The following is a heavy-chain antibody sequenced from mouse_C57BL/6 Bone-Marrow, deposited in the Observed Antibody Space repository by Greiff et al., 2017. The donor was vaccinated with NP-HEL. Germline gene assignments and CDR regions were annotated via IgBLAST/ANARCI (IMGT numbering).Heavy chain of an antibody. D-gene: IGHD1-1*01. CDR2: ILPGSGST. CDR3: AREEGYYYGSSYWYFDV. J-gene: IGHJ1*03. V-gene: IGHV1-9*01. CDR1: GYTFTGYW. Sequence: VKLQQSGAELMKPGASVKLSCKATGYTFTGYWIEWVKQRPGHGLEWIGEILPGSGSTNYNEKFKGKATFTADTSSNTAYMQLSSLTTEDSAIYYCAREEGYYYGSSYWYFDVWGTGTTVTVSS.